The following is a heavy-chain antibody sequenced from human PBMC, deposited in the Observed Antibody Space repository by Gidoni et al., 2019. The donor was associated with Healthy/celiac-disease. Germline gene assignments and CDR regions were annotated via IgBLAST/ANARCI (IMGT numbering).Heavy chain of an antibody. CDR3: AKSGRFLEWSDTYYYYYYMDV. J-gene: IGHJ6*03. V-gene: IGHV3-9*01. Sequence: EVQLVESGGGLEQPGRSLRLCCAASGFTFDDYDMHWVRQAPGKGLEWVSGISWNSGSIGYADSVKVRFTISRDNAKNSLYLQMNSLRAEDTALYYCAKSGRFLEWSDTYYYYYYMDVWGKGTTVTVSS. D-gene: IGHD3-3*01. CDR1: GFTFDDYD. CDR2: ISWNSGSI.